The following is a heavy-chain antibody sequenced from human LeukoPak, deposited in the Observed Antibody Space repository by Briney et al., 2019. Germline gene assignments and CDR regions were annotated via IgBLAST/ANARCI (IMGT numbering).Heavy chain of an antibody. CDR2: LSISGDNT. J-gene: IGHJ4*02. V-gene: IGHV3-23*01. CDR3: AEAFGNEVSGGNRFFDY. D-gene: IGHD4-23*01. CDR1: GFTLSSYA. Sequence: PGGSLRLSCAASGFTLSSYAMSWVRQAPGKGLEWVSALSISGDNTYYTDSVKGRFTISRDSSTNTLYLQMNSLRVDDTAVYYCAEAFGNEVSGGNRFFDYWGQGSLVAVSS.